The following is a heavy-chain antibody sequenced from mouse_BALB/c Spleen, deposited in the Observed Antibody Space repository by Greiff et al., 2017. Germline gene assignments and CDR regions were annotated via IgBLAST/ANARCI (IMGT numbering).Heavy chain of an antibody. CDR1: GYSITSGYS. CDR3: ARSLYDYDGAWFAY. CDR2: IHYSGST. V-gene: IGHV3-1*02. Sequence: EVQLQQSGPDLVKPSQSLSLTCTVTGYSITSGYSWPWIRQFPGNKLEWMGYIHYSGSTNYNPSLKSRISITRDTSKNQFFLQLNSVTTEDTATYYCARSLYDYDGAWFAYWGQGTLVTVSA. J-gene: IGHJ3*01. D-gene: IGHD2-4*01.